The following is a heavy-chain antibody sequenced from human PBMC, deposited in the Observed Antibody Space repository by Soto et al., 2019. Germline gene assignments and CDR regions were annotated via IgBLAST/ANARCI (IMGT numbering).Heavy chain of an antibody. J-gene: IGHJ4*02. D-gene: IGHD6-13*01. CDR2: ISYDGSNK. V-gene: IGHV3-30*03. Sequence: GGSLRLSCAASGFTFSSYGMHWVRQAPGKGLEWVAVISYDGSNKYYADSVRGRFTISRDNSKNTLYLQMNSLRAEDTAVYYCARDLRPPGRPIAVAGPFDYWGQGTLVTVSS. CDR3: ARDLRPPGRPIAVAGPFDY. CDR1: GFTFSSYG.